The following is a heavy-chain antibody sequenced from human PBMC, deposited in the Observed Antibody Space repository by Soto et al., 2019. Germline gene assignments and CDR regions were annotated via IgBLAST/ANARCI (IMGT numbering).Heavy chain of an antibody. CDR2: MHHTQGT. CDR1: GASISSYY. J-gene: IGHJ5*02. D-gene: IGHD3-9*01. V-gene: IGHV4-59*01. CDR3: ARVPFVGYFDWLDP. Sequence: PSETLSLTCSVSGASISSYYWTWIRQPPGGGLEWIGYMHHTQGTNDNPSLRGRVHMSIDTSMNQFSLRLTSVTAADTAVYYCARVPFVGYFDWLDPWRHGTLVTVSS.